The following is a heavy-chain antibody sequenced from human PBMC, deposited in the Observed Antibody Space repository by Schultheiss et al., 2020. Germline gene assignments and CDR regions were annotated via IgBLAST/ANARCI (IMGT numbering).Heavy chain of an antibody. J-gene: IGHJ4*02. CDR1: GGSISSYY. Sequence: SETLSLTCTVSGGSISSYYWSWIRQPPGKGLEWIGYINYSGTTYNNPSLKSRVIMSVDTSKSQFSLKLSSVTAADTAVYYCARGTTPYHFDYWGQGTLVTVSS. CDR2: INYSGTT. CDR3: ARGTTPYHFDY. D-gene: IGHD4-17*01. V-gene: IGHV4-59*01.